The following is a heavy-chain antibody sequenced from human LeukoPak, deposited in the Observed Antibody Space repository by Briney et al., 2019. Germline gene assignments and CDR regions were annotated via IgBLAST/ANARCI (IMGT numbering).Heavy chain of an antibody. CDR1: GFTFSSYS. CDR2: IKQDGSEK. J-gene: IGHJ4*02. Sequence: GGSLRLSCAASGFTFSSYSMSWVRQAPGKGLEWVANIKQDGSEKYYVDSVKGRFTISRDNAKNSLYLQMNSLRAEDTAVYYCARDRGATLSRPDYWGQGTLVTVSS. CDR3: ARDRGATLSRPDY. D-gene: IGHD1-26*01. V-gene: IGHV3-7*01.